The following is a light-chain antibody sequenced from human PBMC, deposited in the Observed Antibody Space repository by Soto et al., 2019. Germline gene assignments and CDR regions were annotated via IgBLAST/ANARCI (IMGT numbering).Light chain of an antibody. CDR2: EVR. CDR3: SSFSSRNTLV. CDR1: SRDVGAYNL. Sequence: QSALTQPGSVSGSPGQSITISCSGTSRDVGAYNLVSWYQQRPGKAPKLLIYEVRNRPSGLSYRFSGSKSGNTASLTISSRLPEDEADYFCSSFSSRNTLVFGGGTKLTVL. V-gene: IGLV2-14*01. J-gene: IGLJ2*01.